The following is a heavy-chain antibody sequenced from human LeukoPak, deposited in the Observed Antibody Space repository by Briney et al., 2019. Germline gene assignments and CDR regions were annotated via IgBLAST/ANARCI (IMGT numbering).Heavy chain of an antibody. Sequence: GGSLRLSCAASGFTFSSYGMHWVRQAPGKGLEWVAFIRYDGSDKYYADSVKGRFTISRDNSKNTLYLQMNSLRAEDTAVYYCARDLVGWYEDYFDYWGQGTLVTVSS. CDR2: IRYDGSDK. J-gene: IGHJ4*02. D-gene: IGHD6-19*01. V-gene: IGHV3-30*02. CDR1: GFTFSSYG. CDR3: ARDLVGWYEDYFDY.